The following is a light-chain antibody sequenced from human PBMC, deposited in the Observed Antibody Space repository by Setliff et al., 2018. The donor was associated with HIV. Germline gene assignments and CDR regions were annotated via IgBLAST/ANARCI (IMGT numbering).Light chain of an antibody. V-gene: IGLV2-14*01. J-gene: IGLJ1*01. CDR3: CSYARISTYV. Sequence: QSVLTQPASVSGSPGQSITISCTGTSSDIGGYNYVSWYQVLPGKAPKVLIYEVSNRPSGISNRFSGSKSGNTASLTISGLQAEDEADYYCCSYARISTYVFGTGTKVTVL. CDR1: SSDIGGYNY. CDR2: EVS.